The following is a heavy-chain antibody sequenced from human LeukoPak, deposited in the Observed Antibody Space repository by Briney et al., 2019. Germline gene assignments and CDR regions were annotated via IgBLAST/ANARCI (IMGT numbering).Heavy chain of an antibody. CDR1: GFTFSSYA. J-gene: IGHJ4*02. Sequence: GGSLRLSCAASGFTFSSYAMSWVRQAPGKGLEWVSAISGSGGSTYYADSVKGRFTISRDNSKNTLYLQMNSLRAEDTAVYYCAKEEGPPGTVVRGASFDYWGQGTLVTVSS. V-gene: IGHV3-23*01. CDR2: ISGSGGST. CDR3: AKEEGPPGTVVRGASFDY. D-gene: IGHD3-10*01.